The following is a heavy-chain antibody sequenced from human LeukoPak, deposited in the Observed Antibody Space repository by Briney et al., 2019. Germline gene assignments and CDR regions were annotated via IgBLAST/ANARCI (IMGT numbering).Heavy chain of an antibody. CDR3: ARDVHGDYGSGWFEP. D-gene: IGHD4-17*01. J-gene: IGHJ5*02. CDR2: IITLFGTA. Sequence: GASVQVSCKTSEGTFNNSAISCVRQAPGQGLEWLGGIITLFGTAGYAQKFQGRVTITKDESTRTVYLELTSLTSDDTAVYYCARDVHGDYGSGWFEPWGQGTLVSVPS. V-gene: IGHV1-69*05. CDR1: EGTFNNSA.